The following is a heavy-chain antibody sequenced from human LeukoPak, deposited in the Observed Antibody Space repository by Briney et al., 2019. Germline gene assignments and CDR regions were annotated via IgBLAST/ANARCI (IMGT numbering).Heavy chain of an antibody. CDR1: GFTFSSYG. D-gene: IGHD5-24*01. J-gene: IGHJ6*02. CDR2: ISYDGSNK. Sequence: GGSLRLSCAASGFTFSSYGMHWVRQAPGKGLEWVAVISYDGSNKYYAGSVKGRFTISRDNSKNTLYLQMNSLRAEDTAVYYCAKGIPIRPLEPDYYSYGMDVWGQGTTVTVSS. V-gene: IGHV3-30*18. CDR3: AKGIPIRPLEPDYYSYGMDV.